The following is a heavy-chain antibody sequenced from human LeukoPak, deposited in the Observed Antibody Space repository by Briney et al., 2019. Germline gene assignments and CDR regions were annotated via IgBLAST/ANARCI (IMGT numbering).Heavy chain of an antibody. V-gene: IGHV4-4*07. CDR1: GGSISNYF. CDR2: IHTSGST. J-gene: IGHJ4*02. D-gene: IGHD1-14*01. Sequence: PSETLSLTCAVCGGSISNYFCSWIRQRAGRGLEWIGRIHTSGSTNYNPSLKSRVTISVDTAKNQFSLKLGSVSASDTAVYYCARDPEGHGNYFDYWGQGALVTVSS. CDR3: ARDPEGHGNYFDY.